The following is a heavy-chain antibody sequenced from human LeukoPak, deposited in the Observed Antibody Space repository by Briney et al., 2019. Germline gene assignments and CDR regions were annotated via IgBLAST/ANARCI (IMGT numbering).Heavy chain of an antibody. V-gene: IGHV3-53*01. Sequence: GGSLRLSCAASGFTVSSSFIYWVRRAPGKGLEWVSFIHRDDKTYYADSVKGRFTMSRGSSKNTLYLQMNSLRAEDTATYYCAKDYCRDGNCPFPFLDSWGQGTQVTVSS. CDR2: IHRDDKT. D-gene: IGHD2-15*01. J-gene: IGHJ4*02. CDR1: GFTVSSSF. CDR3: AKDYCRDGNCPFPFLDS.